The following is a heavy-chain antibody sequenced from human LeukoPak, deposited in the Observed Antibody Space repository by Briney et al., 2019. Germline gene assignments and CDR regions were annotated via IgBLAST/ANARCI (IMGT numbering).Heavy chain of an antibody. D-gene: IGHD4-17*01. V-gene: IGHV1-69*13. Sequence: SVKVSCKASGGTCSSYSISWVRQAPGQGREWMGGIIPIFGTANYAQKFQGRVTITSDETTSTAYLEPSSLRSEDPPVHSCATALPTTAPPFAYWGQGTLVTVSS. CDR2: IIPIFGTA. J-gene: IGHJ4*02. CDR3: ATALPTTAPPFAY. CDR1: GGTCSSYS.